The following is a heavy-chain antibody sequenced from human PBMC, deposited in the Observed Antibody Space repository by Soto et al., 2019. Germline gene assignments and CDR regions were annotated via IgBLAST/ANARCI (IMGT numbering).Heavy chain of an antibody. V-gene: IGHV3-21*01. CDR3: ARESTGDYGDYLLFDY. J-gene: IGHJ4*02. D-gene: IGHD4-17*01. CDR2: ISSSSSYI. CDR1: GFTFSSYS. Sequence: GGSLRLSCAASGFTFSSYSMNWVRQAPGEGLEWVSSISSSSSYIYYADSVKGRFTISRDNAKNSLYLQMNSLRAEDTAVYYCARESTGDYGDYLLFDYWGQGTLVTVSS.